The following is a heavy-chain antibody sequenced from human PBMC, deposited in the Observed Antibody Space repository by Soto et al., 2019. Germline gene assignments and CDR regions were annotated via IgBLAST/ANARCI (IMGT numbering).Heavy chain of an antibody. CDR2: IGHDGTAT. Sequence: QVHLVESGGGVVQPGWSLRLSCAASGFIFGTYPMHWVRRAPGKGLEWVAVIGHDGTATAYRDSVKDRFTISRDNSKNTLFLQMSSLRAEDTAVYYCAREDASSGHAGTFQHWGQGTLVTVSS. J-gene: IGHJ1*01. CDR3: AREDASSGHAGTFQH. CDR1: GFIFGTYP. D-gene: IGHD3-22*01. V-gene: IGHV3-30-3*01.